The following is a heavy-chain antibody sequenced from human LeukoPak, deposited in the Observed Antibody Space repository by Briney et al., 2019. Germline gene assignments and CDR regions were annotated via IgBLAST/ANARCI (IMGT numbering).Heavy chain of an antibody. V-gene: IGHV3-48*04. CDR2: ISSSGNTI. Sequence: RSGGSLRLSCAASGFTFSSYSMNWVRQAPGKGLEWVSYISSSGNTIYYADSVKGRFTISRDNAKNSLYLQMNSLRAEDTAVYYCARGQSGYSYGWTHDYWGQGTLVAVSS. D-gene: IGHD5-18*01. CDR3: ARGQSGYSYGWTHDY. CDR1: GFTFSSYS. J-gene: IGHJ4*02.